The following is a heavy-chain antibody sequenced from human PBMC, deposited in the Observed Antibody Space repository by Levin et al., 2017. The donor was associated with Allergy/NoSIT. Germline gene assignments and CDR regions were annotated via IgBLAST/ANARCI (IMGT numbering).Heavy chain of an antibody. CDR3: ARDHCDGDYEFSCRNWFDP. CDR1: GYTFTSYG. J-gene: IGHJ5*02. V-gene: IGHV1-18*01. CDR2: ISAYNGNT. D-gene: IGHD4-17*01. Sequence: GESLKISCKASGYTFTSYGISWVRQAPGQGLEWMGWISAYNGNTNYAQKLQGRVTMTTDTSTSTAYMELRSLRSDDTAVYYCARDHCDGDYEFSCRNWFDPWGQGTLVTVSS.